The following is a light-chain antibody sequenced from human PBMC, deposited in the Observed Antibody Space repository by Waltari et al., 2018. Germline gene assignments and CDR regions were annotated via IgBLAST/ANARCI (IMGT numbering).Light chain of an antibody. CDR3: QQRSSWPLT. J-gene: IGKJ4*01. V-gene: IGKV3-11*01. CDR2: DAS. CDR1: HSVREY. Sequence: EIVLTQSPATLSLSPGERATLSCRASHSVREYLAWYQQRPGQAPGLLIYDASNRATGVPARFSGTGYETDFTLTINNLEPEDFAVYYCQQRSSWPLTFGGGSKVEIK.